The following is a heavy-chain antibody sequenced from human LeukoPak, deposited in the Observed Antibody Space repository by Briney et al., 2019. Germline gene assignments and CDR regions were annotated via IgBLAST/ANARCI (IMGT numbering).Heavy chain of an antibody. CDR2: INPNSGGT. D-gene: IGHD3-3*01. J-gene: IGHJ4*02. CDR3: ARRSGYSYYFDY. V-gene: IGHV1-2*06. CDR1: GYTFTGYY. Sequence: ASVKVSCKASGYTFTGYYMHWVRQAPGQGLEWMGRINPNSGGTNYAQKFQGRVTMTRDTSISTAYMELSRLRSDDTAVYYCARRSGYSYYFDYWGQGTLVTVSS.